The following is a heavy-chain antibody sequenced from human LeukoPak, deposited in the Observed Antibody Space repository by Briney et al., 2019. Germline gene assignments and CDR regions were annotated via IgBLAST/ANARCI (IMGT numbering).Heavy chain of an antibody. J-gene: IGHJ2*01. D-gene: IGHD3-9*01. CDR1: GFTFSSYA. V-gene: IGHV3-13*01. Sequence: GGSLRLSCAASGFTFSSYAMSWVRQAPGKGLEWVSAIGRGGDTYYAGSVKGRFTISRENAKNSLYLQMNSLSEGDTAVYYCAREIADILTRGWDLDLWGRGTLLTVSS. CDR3: AREIADILTRGWDLDL. CDR2: IGRGGDT.